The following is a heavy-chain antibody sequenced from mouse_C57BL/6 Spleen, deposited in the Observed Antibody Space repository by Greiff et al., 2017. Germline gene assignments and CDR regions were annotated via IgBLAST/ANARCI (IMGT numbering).Heavy chain of an antibody. CDR3: AGDYGSYSAMDY. Sequence: QVQLQQSGPELVKPGASVKISCKASGYAFSSSWMNWVKQRPGKGLEWIGRIYPGDGDTNYNGKFKGKATMTADKSYSTAYMQVSSLTSEDTAVYYCAGDYGSYSAMDYWGQGTSVTVSS. CDR1: GYAFSSSW. CDR2: IYPGDGDT. J-gene: IGHJ4*01. D-gene: IGHD2-2*01. V-gene: IGHV1-82*01.